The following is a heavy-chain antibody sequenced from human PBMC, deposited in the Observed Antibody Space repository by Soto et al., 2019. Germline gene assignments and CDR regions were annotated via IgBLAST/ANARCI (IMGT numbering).Heavy chain of an antibody. Sequence: PSETLSLTCTVSGGSISSYYWSWIRQPPGKGLEWIGYIYYSGSTNYNPSLKSRVTISVDTSKNQFSLKLSSVTAADTAVYYCARVGYTAMVPYYFDYWGQGTLVTVS. CDR2: IYYSGST. CDR3: ARVGYTAMVPYYFDY. D-gene: IGHD5-18*01. V-gene: IGHV4-59*01. CDR1: GGSISSYY. J-gene: IGHJ4*02.